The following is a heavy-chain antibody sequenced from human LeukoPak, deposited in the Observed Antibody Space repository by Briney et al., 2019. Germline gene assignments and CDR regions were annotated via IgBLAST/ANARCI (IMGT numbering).Heavy chain of an antibody. D-gene: IGHD3-10*01. Sequence: GGSLRLSCAASGFTFSSYAMSWVRQAPGKGLEWVSVISGRSGSTYYADSVKGRFTISRDNSRNTLYLQMNSLRAEDTAVYYCAKHAGYDYHYGMDVWGQGTTVTVSS. CDR1: GFTFSSYA. V-gene: IGHV3-23*01. CDR2: ISGRSGST. J-gene: IGHJ6*02. CDR3: AKHAGYDYHYGMDV.